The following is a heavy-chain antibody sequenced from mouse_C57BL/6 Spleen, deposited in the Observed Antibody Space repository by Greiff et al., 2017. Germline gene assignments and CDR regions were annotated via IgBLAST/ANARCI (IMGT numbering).Heavy chain of an antibody. Sequence: QVQLQQSGAELVRPGASVKLSCKASGYTFTDYYINWVKQRPGQGLEWIARIYPGSGNTYYNEKFKGKATLTAENSSSTAYMQLSSLTSEDSAVYFCVRSYYDYGLKYAMGYWGQGTSVTVSS. J-gene: IGHJ4*01. CDR1: GYTFTDYY. V-gene: IGHV1-76*01. D-gene: IGHD2-4*01. CDR2: IYPGSGNT. CDR3: VRSYYDYGLKYAMGY.